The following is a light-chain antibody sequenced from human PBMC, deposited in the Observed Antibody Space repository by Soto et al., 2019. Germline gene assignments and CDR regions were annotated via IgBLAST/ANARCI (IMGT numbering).Light chain of an antibody. CDR2: GAS. CDR1: QSVSSK. V-gene: IGKV3-15*01. CDR3: QHYHNWPPT. J-gene: IGKJ1*01. Sequence: EIVMTQSSATLSVSPGERATLSCRASQSVSSKLAWYQQKPGQAPRLLIYGASTRASGVPARFSGSGSGTEFTLTISSLQSEDFAVYFCQHYHNWPPTFGQGTKVDIK.